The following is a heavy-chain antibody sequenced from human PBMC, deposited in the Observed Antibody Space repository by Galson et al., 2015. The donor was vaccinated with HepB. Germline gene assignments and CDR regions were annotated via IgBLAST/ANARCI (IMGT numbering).Heavy chain of an antibody. CDR1: GFSLNNAW. Sequence: SLRLSCAASGFSLNNAWMSWFRQAPGKGLERVSYISSSSSTIYYADSVKGRFTISRDNAKNSLYLQMNSLRAEDTAVYYCTRAFCGGNCQQDYWGQGTLVTVSS. J-gene: IGHJ4*02. CDR2: ISSSSSTI. CDR3: TRAFCGGNCQQDY. V-gene: IGHV3-11*01. D-gene: IGHD2-21*02.